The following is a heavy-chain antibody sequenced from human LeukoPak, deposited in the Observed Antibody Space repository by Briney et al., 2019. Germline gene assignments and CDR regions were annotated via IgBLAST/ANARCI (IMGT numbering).Heavy chain of an antibody. CDR1: GDSVSSNSAA. Sequence: SQTLSLTCAISGDSVSSNSAAWNWIRQSPSRGLEWLGRTYYRPKWYNDYAVSVKSRITINPDTSKNQFSLQLNSVTPEDTAVYYCAREGDIAAVRPTYYYYYYMDVWGKGTTVTVSS. D-gene: IGHD6-13*01. CDR3: AREGDIAAVRPTYYYYYYMDV. V-gene: IGHV6-1*01. CDR2: TYYRPKWYN. J-gene: IGHJ6*03.